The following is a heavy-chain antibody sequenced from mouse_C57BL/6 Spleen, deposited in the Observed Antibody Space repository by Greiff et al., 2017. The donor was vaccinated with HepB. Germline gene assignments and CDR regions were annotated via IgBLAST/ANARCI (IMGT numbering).Heavy chain of an antibody. CDR3: TARQLRLPYFDY. J-gene: IGHJ2*01. CDR2: IDPETGGT. V-gene: IGHV1-15*01. D-gene: IGHD3-2*02. CDR1: GYTFTDYE. Sequence: QVQLQQSGAELVRPGASVTLSCKASGYTFTDYEMHWVKQTPVHGLEWIGAIDPETGGTAYNQKFKGKAILTADKSSSTAYMELRSLTSEDSAVYYCTARQLRLPYFDYWGQGTTLTVSS.